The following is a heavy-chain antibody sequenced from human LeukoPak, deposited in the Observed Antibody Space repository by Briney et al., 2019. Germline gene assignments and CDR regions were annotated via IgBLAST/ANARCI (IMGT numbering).Heavy chain of an antibody. V-gene: IGHV4-59*01. D-gene: IGHD3-9*01. CDR2: IYYSGST. Sequence: SETLSLTCTVSGGSISSYYWSWIRQPPGKGLEWIGYIYYSGSTNYNPSLKSRVTISVDTSKNQFSLKLSSVTAADTAVYYCARDLYYDILTGYYGDYWGQGTLVTVSS. J-gene: IGHJ4*02. CDR1: GGSISSYY. CDR3: ARDLYYDILTGYYGDY.